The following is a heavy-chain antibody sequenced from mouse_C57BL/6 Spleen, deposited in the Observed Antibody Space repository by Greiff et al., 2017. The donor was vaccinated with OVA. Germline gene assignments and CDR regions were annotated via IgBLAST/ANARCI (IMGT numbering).Heavy chain of an antibody. D-gene: IGHD2-4*01. V-gene: IGHV1-61*01. CDR1: GYTFTSYW. CDR2: IYPSDSET. Sequence: QVQLKQPGAELVRPGSSVKLSCKASGYTFTSYWMDWVKQRPGQGLEWIGNIYPSDSETHYNQKFKDKATLTVDKSSSTAYMQLSSLTSEDSAVDYCARGGIYYDYDGFAYWGQGTLVTVSA. J-gene: IGHJ3*01. CDR3: ARGGIYYDYDGFAY.